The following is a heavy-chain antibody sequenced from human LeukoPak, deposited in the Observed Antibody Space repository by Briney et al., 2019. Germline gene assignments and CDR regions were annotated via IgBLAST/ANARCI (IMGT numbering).Heavy chain of an antibody. CDR1: GYTFTNYG. Sequence: GASVKVSXKASGYTFTNYGISWVRQAPGQGLEWMGWISIYNGNTDYAQKLRGRVTMTTDTSTSTAYMELRSLRSDDTAVYYCARITYDFWSGYYMPDDPWGQGTLVTVSS. D-gene: IGHD3-3*01. J-gene: IGHJ5*02. CDR2: ISIYNGNT. CDR3: ARITYDFWSGYYMPDDP. V-gene: IGHV1-18*01.